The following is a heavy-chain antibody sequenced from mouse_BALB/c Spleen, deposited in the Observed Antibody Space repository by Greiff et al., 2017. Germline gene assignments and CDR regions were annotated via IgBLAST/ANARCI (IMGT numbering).Heavy chain of an antibody. D-gene: IGHD2-10*01. J-gene: IGHJ1*01. CDR3: TRTYYGNYDDV. CDR2: IYPGSGST. CDR1: GYTFTSYW. V-gene: IGHV1S22*01. Sequence: LQQPGSELVRPGASVKLSCKASGYTFTSYWMHWVKQRPGQGLEWIGNIYPGSGSTNYDEKFKSKATLTVDTSSSTAYMQLSSLTSEDSAVYYCTRTYYGNYDDVWGAGTTVTVSS.